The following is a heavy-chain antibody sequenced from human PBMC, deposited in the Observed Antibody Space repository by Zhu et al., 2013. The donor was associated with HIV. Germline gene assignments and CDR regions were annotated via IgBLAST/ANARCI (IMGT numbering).Heavy chain of an antibody. V-gene: IGHV1-3*02. CDR3: VGGRRARRLMIMIQEDXTALALDS. CDR2: SNAGNGNT. J-gene: IGHJ6*04. CDR1: GYTFTSYA. D-gene: IGHD3-16*01. Sequence: QVQLVQSGAEVKKPGASVKVSCKASGYTFTSYAMHWVRQAPGQRLEWMGWSNAGNGNTKYSQEFQGRVTITADEPTKTVYMELRRLRSEDAAIYFCVGGRRARRLMIMIQEDXTALALDSGAKGTPVTVSS.